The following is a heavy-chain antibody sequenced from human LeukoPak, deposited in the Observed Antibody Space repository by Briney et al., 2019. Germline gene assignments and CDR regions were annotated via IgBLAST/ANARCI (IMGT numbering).Heavy chain of an antibody. CDR1: GYTFTSYY. D-gene: IGHD3-3*01. Sequence: ASVKVSCKASGYTFTSYYMHWVRQAPGQGLEWMGIINPSGGSTSYAQKFQGRVTMTRDMSTSTVYMELSSLRSEDTAVYYCARDFRFLEWLGKDYYYYYYMDVWGKGTTVTVSS. V-gene: IGHV1-46*01. CDR3: ARDFRFLEWLGKDYYYYYYMDV. CDR2: INPSGGST. J-gene: IGHJ6*03.